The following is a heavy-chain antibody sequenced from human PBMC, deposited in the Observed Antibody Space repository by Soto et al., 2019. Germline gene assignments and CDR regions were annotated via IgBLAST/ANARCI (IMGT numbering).Heavy chain of an antibody. CDR2: ISGSGGST. D-gene: IGHD5-12*01. V-gene: IGHV3-23*01. Sequence: GGSLRLSCAASGFTFSSYAMSWVRQAPGKGLEWVSAISGSGGSTYYADSVKGRFTISRDNSKNTLYLQMNSLRAEDTAVYYCAKDPLRDGYNSGAIDYWGQGTLVTVSS. CDR1: GFTFSSYA. CDR3: AKDPLRDGYNSGAIDY. J-gene: IGHJ4*02.